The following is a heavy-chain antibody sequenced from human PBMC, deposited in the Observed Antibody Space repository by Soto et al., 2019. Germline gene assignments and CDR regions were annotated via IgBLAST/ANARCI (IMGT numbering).Heavy chain of an antibody. CDR3: ARREYGGLDF. V-gene: IGHV3-11*05. D-gene: IGHD2-15*01. CDR1: GFTFSDYY. CDR2: ISSSGYT. Sequence: QVQLEESGGGLVKPGGSLRLSCAASGFTFSDYYMSWIRQAPGKGLEWVSYISSSGYTKYADSVKGRCTIYRDNAKDSLSLQMNSLRGDDTAVYYCARREYGGLDFWGQGTLVTVSS. J-gene: IGHJ4*02.